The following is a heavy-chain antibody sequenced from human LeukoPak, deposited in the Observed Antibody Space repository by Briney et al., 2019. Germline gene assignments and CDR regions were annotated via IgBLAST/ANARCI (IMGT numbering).Heavy chain of an antibody. V-gene: IGHV4-31*03. CDR2: IYYSGST. Sequence: SETLSLTCTVSGGSISSGGYYWSWIRQHPGKGLEWIGYIYYSGSTYYNPSLKSRVTISVDTSKNQFSLKLSSVTAADTTVYYCARSTVAGEMDYWGQGTLVTVSS. D-gene: IGHD6-19*01. CDR3: ARSTVAGEMDY. J-gene: IGHJ4*02. CDR1: GGSISSGGYY.